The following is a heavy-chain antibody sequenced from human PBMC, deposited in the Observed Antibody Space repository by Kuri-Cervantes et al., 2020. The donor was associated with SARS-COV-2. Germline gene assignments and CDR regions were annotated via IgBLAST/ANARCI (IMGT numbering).Heavy chain of an antibody. CDR3: AKEPAHCGTGCYSLLDQ. V-gene: IGHV3-23*01. CDR1: GFTSSAYT. D-gene: IGHD2-21*01. J-gene: IGHJ4*02. CDR2: ISSSGQTT. Sequence: GESLKISCEATGFTSSAYTMNWVRQGPGKALQWVSAISSSGQTTYYGDSVRGRFIASRDNSKNTLFLQMNNLRADDTAVYYCAKEPAHCGTGCYSLLDQWGRGILVTVSS.